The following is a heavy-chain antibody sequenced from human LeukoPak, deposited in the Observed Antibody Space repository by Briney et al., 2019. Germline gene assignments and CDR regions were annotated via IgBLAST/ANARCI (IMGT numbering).Heavy chain of an antibody. CDR3: AKDRSGYDYYGQYYFDY. Sequence: GGSLRLSCAASGFTFSSHAMSWVRQAPGKGLEWVSVISGSGSSTYHADSVKGRFTISRDNSKNTLYLQMNTLRAEDTAVYYCAKDRSGYDYYGQYYFDYWGLGTLVTVSS. V-gene: IGHV3-23*01. CDR1: GFTFSSHA. CDR2: ISGSGSST. J-gene: IGHJ4*02. D-gene: IGHD5-12*01.